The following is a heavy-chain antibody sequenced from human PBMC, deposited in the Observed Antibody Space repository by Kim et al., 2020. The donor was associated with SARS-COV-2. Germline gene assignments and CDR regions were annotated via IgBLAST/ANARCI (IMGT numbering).Heavy chain of an antibody. J-gene: IGHJ4*02. CDR3: ASISQRGWLQIRRFDY. CDR1: GGSFSGYY. D-gene: IGHD5-12*01. V-gene: IGHV4-34*01. CDR2: INHSGST. Sequence: SETLSLTCAVYGGSFSGYYWSWIRQPPGKGLEWIGEINHSGSTNYNPSLKSRVTISVDTSKNQFSLKLSSVTAADTAVYYCASISQRGWLQIRRFDYWGQGTLVTVSS.